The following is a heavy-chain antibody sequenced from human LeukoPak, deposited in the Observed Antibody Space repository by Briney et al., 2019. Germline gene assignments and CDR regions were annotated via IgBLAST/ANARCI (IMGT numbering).Heavy chain of an antibody. CDR1: GFTFSDYN. V-gene: IGHV3-11*01. D-gene: IGHD3-10*01. CDR2: ISRSGSTK. Sequence: GGSLRLSCAASGFTFSDYNMRWIRQAPGKGLEWVSSISRSGSTKYYADSVKGRFTISRDNAKNSLFLQMNSLRAEDTAVYYCAKAPLNHYYGSGSYLYYFDYWGQGTLVTVSS. CDR3: AKAPLNHYYGSGSYLYYFDY. J-gene: IGHJ4*02.